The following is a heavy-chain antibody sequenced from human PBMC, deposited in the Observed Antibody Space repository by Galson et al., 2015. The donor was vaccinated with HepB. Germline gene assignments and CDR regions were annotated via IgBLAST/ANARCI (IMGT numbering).Heavy chain of an antibody. CDR2: INPSGGST. V-gene: IGHV1-46*04. CDR3: ARDGTFYYYGSGSYSYYYYGMDV. D-gene: IGHD3-10*01. J-gene: IGHJ6*02. CDR1: GYTFTSYY. Sequence: SVKVSCKASGYTFTSYYMHWVRQAPGQGLEWMGIINPSGGSTSYAQKLQGRATMTRDTSTSTVYMELSSLRSEDTAVYYCARDGTFYYYGSGSYSYYYYGMDVWGQGTTVTVSS.